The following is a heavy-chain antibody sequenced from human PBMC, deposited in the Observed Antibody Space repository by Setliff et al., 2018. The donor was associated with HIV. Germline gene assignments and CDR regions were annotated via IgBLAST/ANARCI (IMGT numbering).Heavy chain of an antibody. J-gene: IGHJ2*01. D-gene: IGHD3-22*01. CDR1: GYTFTNFG. V-gene: IGHV1-18*01. Sequence: GASVKVSCKASGYTFTNFGISWVRQAPGQGLEWMGWISAYNGNTDYVQKFQGRVIMTTDTATSTAYMELRSLRSDDTAVYFCARDIVRYYYDTRGFDLWGRGTPVTVSS. CDR2: ISAYNGNT. CDR3: ARDIVRYYYDTRGFDL.